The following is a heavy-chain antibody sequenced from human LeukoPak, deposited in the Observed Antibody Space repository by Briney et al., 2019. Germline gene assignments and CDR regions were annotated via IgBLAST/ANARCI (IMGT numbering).Heavy chain of an antibody. CDR1: GFTFSDYY. J-gene: IGHJ6*03. D-gene: IGHD5-18*01. CDR3: ARALVGYSYGFPRDYYYYYYMDV. V-gene: IGHV3-11*01. Sequence: GGSLRLSCAASGFTFSDYYMSWIRQAPGKGLEWVSSVKGRFTISRDNAKNSLYLQMSSLRAEDTAVYYCARALVGYSYGFPRDYYYYYYMDVWGKGTTVTISS.